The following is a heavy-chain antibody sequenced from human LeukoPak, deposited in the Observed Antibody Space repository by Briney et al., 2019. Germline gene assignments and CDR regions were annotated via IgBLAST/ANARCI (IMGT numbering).Heavy chain of an antibody. Sequence: SETLSLTCTVSGGSISGYYWGWIRQPPGKGLEWIGSIYHSGSTYYNPSLKSRVTISVDTSKNQFSLKLSSVTAADTAVYYCATDHIAAAGQYFQHWGQGTLVTVSS. CDR1: GGSISGYY. J-gene: IGHJ1*01. V-gene: IGHV4-38-2*02. CDR3: ATDHIAAAGQYFQH. D-gene: IGHD6-13*01. CDR2: IYHSGST.